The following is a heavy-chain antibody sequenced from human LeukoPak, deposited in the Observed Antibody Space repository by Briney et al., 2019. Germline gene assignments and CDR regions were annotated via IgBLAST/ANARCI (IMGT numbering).Heavy chain of an antibody. CDR3: ARVGGGADSGWPQDDY. Sequence: GGSLRLSCAASGFTFSSYSMNWVRQAPGKGLEWVSSISSSSSYIYYADSVKGRFTISRDNAENSLYLQMNSLRAEDTAVYYCARVGGGADSGWPQDDYWGQGTLVTVSS. V-gene: IGHV3-21*01. CDR2: ISSSSSYI. J-gene: IGHJ4*02. D-gene: IGHD6-19*01. CDR1: GFTFSSYS.